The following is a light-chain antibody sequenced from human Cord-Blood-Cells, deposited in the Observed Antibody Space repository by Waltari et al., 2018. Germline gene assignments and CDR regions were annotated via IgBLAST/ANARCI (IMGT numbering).Light chain of an antibody. Sequence: EIVLTQSPGTLSLSPGERVTLSCRASQSVSSSYLAWYQQKPGQAPSLLIYGASSRATGIPDRFSGSGSGTDFTLTISRLEPEDFAVYYCQQYGSSRITFGQGTRLEIK. J-gene: IGKJ5*01. CDR1: QSVSSSY. CDR2: GAS. V-gene: IGKV3-20*01. CDR3: QQYGSSRIT.